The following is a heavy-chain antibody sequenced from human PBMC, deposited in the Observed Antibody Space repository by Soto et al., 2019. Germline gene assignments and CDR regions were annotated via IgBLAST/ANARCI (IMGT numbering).Heavy chain of an antibody. Sequence: TLSLTCTVSGYSIRSDAHYWTWIRQPPGKGLEWIGYIYHSGSTYHNPSLKSRVSISVDTSKNQFSLKVTSVTAADTAVYYCARLPFKIFRVVINYYGMDVWGQGTTVTVSS. CDR1: GYSIRSDAHY. V-gene: IGHV4-30-4*01. D-gene: IGHD3-3*01. CDR2: IYHSGST. CDR3: ARLPFKIFRVVINYYGMDV. J-gene: IGHJ6*02.